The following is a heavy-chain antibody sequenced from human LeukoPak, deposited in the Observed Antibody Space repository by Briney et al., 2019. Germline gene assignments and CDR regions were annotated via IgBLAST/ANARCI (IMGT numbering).Heavy chain of an antibody. J-gene: IGHJ4*02. V-gene: IGHV3-23*01. D-gene: IGHD1-1*01. CDR2: ITDDEDT. CDR3: AKVDYWSPENYFDS. Sequence: PGGSLRLSCVASGYPFRSYAMTWVRQTPGKGLESVSVITDDEDTYYADSVKGRFTISRENSQNTVFLQMNSLRVEDTAVYYCAKVDYWSPENYFDSWGQGTLVTVSS. CDR1: GYPFRSYA.